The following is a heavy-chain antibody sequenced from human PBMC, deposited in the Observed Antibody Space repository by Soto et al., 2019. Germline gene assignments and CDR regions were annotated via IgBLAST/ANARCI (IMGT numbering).Heavy chain of an antibody. V-gene: IGHV1-3*01. D-gene: IGHD2-21*01. J-gene: IGHJ2*01. CDR3: ARVPGYSIGDL. Sequence: QVQLVQSGAEVKKPGASVKVSCKASGYTFTSYAMHWVRQAPGQRLEWMGWINAGNGNTKYSQKFQGRVTITRDTSASTAYMELSSLRAEDTAVYYCARVPGYSIGDLWGRGTLVTVSS. CDR1: GYTFTSYA. CDR2: INAGNGNT.